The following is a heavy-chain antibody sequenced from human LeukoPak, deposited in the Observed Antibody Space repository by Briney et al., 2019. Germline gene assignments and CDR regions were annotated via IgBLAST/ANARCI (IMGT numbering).Heavy chain of an antibody. CDR2: IYYSGST. CDR1: GGSISSSSYY. D-gene: IGHD3-22*01. V-gene: IGHV4-39*07. CDR3: ASLDTVVVLN. Sequence: PSETQSLTCTVSGGSISSSSYYWGWIRQPPGKVLEWIGSIYYSGSTYYNPSLKSRVTISVDTSKNQFSLKLSSVTAADTAVYHCASLDTVVVLNWGQGTLVTVSS. J-gene: IGHJ4*02.